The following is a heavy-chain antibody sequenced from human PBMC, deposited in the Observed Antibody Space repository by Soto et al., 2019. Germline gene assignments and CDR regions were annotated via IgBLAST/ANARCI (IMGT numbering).Heavy chain of an antibody. V-gene: IGHV4-59*01. CDR2: IYYRGST. CDR1: GGSISNYY. J-gene: IGHJ6*02. CDR3: ARDRTAYADHYYGMDI. Sequence: PSETLSLTCTVSGGSISNYYWSWIRQTPGKGLEWIGYIYYRGSTNYNPSLKSRVTISVDTSRNQFSLRLSSVTAADTAVYYCARDRTAYADHYYGMDIWGQGTTVTVYS. D-gene: IGHD3-16*01.